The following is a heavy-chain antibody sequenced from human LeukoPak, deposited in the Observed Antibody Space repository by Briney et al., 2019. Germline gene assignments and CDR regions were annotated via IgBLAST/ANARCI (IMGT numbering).Heavy chain of an antibody. CDR2: MNPNSGNT. CDR3: ARSITMIVVATHFDP. CDR1: GYTFTSYD. Sequence: ASVKVSCKASGYTFTSYDINWVRQATGQGLEWMGWMNPNSGNTGYAQKFQGRVTMTRNTSISTAYMELSSLRSEDTAVYYCARSITMIVVATHFDPWGQGTLVTVSS. V-gene: IGHV1-8*01. D-gene: IGHD3-22*01. J-gene: IGHJ5*02.